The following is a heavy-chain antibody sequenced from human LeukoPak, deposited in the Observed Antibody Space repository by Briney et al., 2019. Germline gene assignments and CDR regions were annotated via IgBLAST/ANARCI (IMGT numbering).Heavy chain of an antibody. V-gene: IGHV3-21*01. J-gene: IGHJ4*02. Sequence: GGSLRLSCAASGFTFSSYAMSWVRQAPGKGLEWVSSISGSSTYIYYADSVKGRFTISRDNAKNSLYLQMNSLRAEDTAVYYCARESSGFDYWGQGTLVTVSS. CDR2: ISGSSTYI. CDR3: ARESSGFDY. CDR1: GFTFSSYA. D-gene: IGHD6-19*01.